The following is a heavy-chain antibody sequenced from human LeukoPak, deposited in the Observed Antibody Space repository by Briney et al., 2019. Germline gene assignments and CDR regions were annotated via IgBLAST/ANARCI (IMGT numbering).Heavy chain of an antibody. Sequence: GGSLRLSCAASGFTFSSYSMNWVRQAPGKGPEWVSSISSSSSYIYYADSVKGRFTISRDNAKNSLYLQMNSLRAEDTAVYYCARDYSGWGRDFDYWGQGTLVTVSS. V-gene: IGHV3-21*01. CDR1: GFTFSSYS. CDR2: ISSSSSYI. D-gene: IGHD6-19*01. J-gene: IGHJ4*02. CDR3: ARDYSGWGRDFDY.